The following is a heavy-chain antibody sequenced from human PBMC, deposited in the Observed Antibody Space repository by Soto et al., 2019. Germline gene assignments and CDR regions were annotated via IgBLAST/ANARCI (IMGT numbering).Heavy chain of an antibody. CDR3: ARRRLGATPFDY. Sequence: ESLSLTCAVYGASFSGYDWSWIRQPPGKGLEWIGGINHSGSTNYNPSLKSRVTISVDTSKNQFSLKLSSVTAADTAVYYCARRRLGATPFDYWGQGTLVTVSS. V-gene: IGHV4-34*01. J-gene: IGHJ4*02. CDR2: INHSGST. CDR1: GASFSGYD. D-gene: IGHD1-26*01.